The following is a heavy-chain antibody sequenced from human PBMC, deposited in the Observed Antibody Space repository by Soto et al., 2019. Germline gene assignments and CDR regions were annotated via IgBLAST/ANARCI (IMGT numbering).Heavy chain of an antibody. CDR3: AIMGSGAAELSY. J-gene: IGHJ4*02. V-gene: IGHV4-30-4*01. CDR1: DGSISSGDYF. CDR2: MYYSGST. D-gene: IGHD2-8*01. Sequence: PSKPLSLTCTVSDGSISSGDYFWSWIRQPPGKGLELIGYMYYSGSTHYTPSLKSRLTIXVXXSXKXFXLXXXSVPXADTALYYCAIMGSGAAELSYWCLGILVPVSS.